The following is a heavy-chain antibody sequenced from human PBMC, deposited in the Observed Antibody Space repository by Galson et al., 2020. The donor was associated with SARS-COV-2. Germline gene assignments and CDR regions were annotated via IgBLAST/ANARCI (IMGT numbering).Heavy chain of an antibody. J-gene: IGHJ3*02. CDR2: ISARGTAM. CDR3: ARDSRRISGTRAGAFDI. D-gene: IGHD1-20*01. CDR1: GFIFSDHY. V-gene: IGHV3-11*01. Sequence: TGGSLRLSCAASGFIFSDHYMSWIRQAPGKGLEWVSYISARGTAMFYAYSVEGRFTISRDNTENSLSLQMNNLRAEDTAVYYCARDSRRISGTRAGAFDIWGQGTMVTVSS.